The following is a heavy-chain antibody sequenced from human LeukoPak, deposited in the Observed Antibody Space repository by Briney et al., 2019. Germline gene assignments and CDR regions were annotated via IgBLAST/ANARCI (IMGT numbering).Heavy chain of an antibody. CDR3: ARQLSKGGWGYQLLHDGYFDY. CDR1: GYSFTSYW. J-gene: IGHJ4*02. Sequence: GEFLEISCKGSGYSFTSYWIGWVRQMPGKGLEWMGIIYPGDSDTRYSPSFQGQVTISADKSISTAYLQWSSLKASDTAMYYCARQLSKGGWGYQLLHDGYFDYWGQGTLVTVSS. V-gene: IGHV5-51*01. D-gene: IGHD2-2*01. CDR2: IYPGDSDT.